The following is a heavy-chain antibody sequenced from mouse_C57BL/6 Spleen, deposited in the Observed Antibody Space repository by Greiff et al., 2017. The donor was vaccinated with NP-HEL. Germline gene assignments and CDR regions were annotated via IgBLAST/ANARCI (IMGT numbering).Heavy chain of an antibody. CDR3: ARLGAD. V-gene: IGHV5-4*01. CDR1: GFTFSSYA. CDR2: ISDGGSYT. Sequence: EVQRVESGGGLVKPGGSLKLSCAASGFTFSSYAMSWVRQTPEKRLEWVATISDGGSYTYYPDNVKGRFTISRDNAKNNLYLQMSHLKSEDTAMYYCARLGADWGQGTLVTVAA. D-gene: IGHD4-1*01. J-gene: IGHJ3*01.